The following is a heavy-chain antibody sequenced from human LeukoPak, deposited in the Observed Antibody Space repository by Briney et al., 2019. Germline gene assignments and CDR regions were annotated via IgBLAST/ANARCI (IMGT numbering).Heavy chain of an antibody. CDR3: AKDPANYDFWSGYYRPYNWFDP. J-gene: IGHJ5*02. V-gene: IGHV3-23*01. Sequence: GGSLRLSCAASGFTFSSYAMSWVRQAPGKGLEWVSAISGSGGCTYYADSVKGRFTISRDNSKNTLYLQMNSLRAEDTAVYYCAKDPANYDFWSGYYRPYNWFDPWGQGTLVTVSS. CDR2: ISGSGGCT. CDR1: GFTFSSYA. D-gene: IGHD3-3*01.